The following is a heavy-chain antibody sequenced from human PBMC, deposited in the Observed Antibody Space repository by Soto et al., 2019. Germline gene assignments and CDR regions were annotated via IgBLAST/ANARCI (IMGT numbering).Heavy chain of an antibody. D-gene: IGHD3-3*01. V-gene: IGHV1-58*02. Sequence: ASVKVSCKASGFTFTSSAMQWVRQARGQRLEWIGWIVVGSGNTNYAQKFQERVTITRDMSTSTAYMELGSLRSEDTAVYYCAADQTPYYDFWSGPGAFDIWGQGTMVTVSS. J-gene: IGHJ3*02. CDR1: GFTFTSSA. CDR2: IVVGSGNT. CDR3: AADQTPYYDFWSGPGAFDI.